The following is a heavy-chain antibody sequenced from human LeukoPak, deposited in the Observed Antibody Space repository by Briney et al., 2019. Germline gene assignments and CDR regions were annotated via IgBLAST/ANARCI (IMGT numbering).Heavy chain of an antibody. D-gene: IGHD5-18*01. Sequence: PGGSLRLSCAASGFTFDDYGMSWVRQAPGKGLEWVSGINWNGGSTAYADSVKGRFTISRDNAKNSLYLQTNILRAEDTALYYCAREYSYGLDYWGQGTLVTASS. V-gene: IGHV3-20*04. CDR2: INWNGGST. CDR1: GFTFDDYG. CDR3: AREYSYGLDY. J-gene: IGHJ4*02.